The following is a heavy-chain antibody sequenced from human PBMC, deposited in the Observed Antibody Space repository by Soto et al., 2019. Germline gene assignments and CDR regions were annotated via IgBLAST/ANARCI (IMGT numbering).Heavy chain of an antibody. J-gene: IGHJ5*02. CDR3: ARGWEFPWDNWFDP. CDR2: ISAYNGNT. Sequence: GASVKVSCKASGYTFTGYGISWVRQAPGQGLEWMGWISAYNGNTNYAQKLQGRVTMTTDTSTSTAYMELRSLRSDDTAVYYCARGWEFPWDNWFDPWGQGTLVTVSS. D-gene: IGHD1-26*01. CDR1: GYTFTGYG. V-gene: IGHV1-18*01.